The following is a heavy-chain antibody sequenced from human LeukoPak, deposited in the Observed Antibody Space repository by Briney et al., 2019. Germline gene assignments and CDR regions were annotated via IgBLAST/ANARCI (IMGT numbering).Heavy chain of an antibody. V-gene: IGHV3-30*18. J-gene: IGHJ4*02. CDR2: ISYDGSNK. CDR1: GFTFSSYG. Sequence: GRSLRLSCAASGFTFSSYGMHWVRQAPGKGLEWVAVISYDGSNKYYADSVKGRFTISRDNSKNTLYPQMNSLRAEDTAVYYCAKDVKVGAHYFDYWGQGTLVTVSS. D-gene: IGHD1-26*01. CDR3: AKDVKVGAHYFDY.